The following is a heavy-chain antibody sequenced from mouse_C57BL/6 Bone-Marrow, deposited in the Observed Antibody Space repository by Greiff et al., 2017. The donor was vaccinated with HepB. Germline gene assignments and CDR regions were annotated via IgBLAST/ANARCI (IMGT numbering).Heavy chain of an antibody. J-gene: IGHJ4*01. CDR1: GFSLTSYG. CDR2: IWRGGST. D-gene: IGHD4-1*01. Sequence: QVQLKESGPGLVQPSQSLSITCTVSGFSLTSYGVHWVRQSPGKGLEWLGVIWRGGSTDYNAAFMSRLSITKDNSKSQVFFKMNSLQADDTAIYYCAPAANWDPFYAMDYWGQGTSVTVSS. CDR3: APAANWDPFYAMDY. V-gene: IGHV2-5*01.